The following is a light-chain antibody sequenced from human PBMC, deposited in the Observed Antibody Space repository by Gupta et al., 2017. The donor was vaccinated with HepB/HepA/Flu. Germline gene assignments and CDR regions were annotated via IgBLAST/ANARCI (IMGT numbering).Light chain of an antibody. CDR1: SSDIGGYNY. J-gene: IGLJ2*01. CDR3: ASYTSSSTVI. CDR2: DVY. V-gene: IGLV2-14*01. Sequence: QSALTQPASVSGSPGQSITISCPGTSSDIGGYNYVSWYQQHPGKVPKLLLYDVYNRPSGVSNRFSASKSDSTASLTISGLQAEDEADYYCASYTSSSTVIFGGGTKLTVL.